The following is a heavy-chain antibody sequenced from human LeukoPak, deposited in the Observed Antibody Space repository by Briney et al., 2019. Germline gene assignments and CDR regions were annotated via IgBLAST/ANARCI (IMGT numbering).Heavy chain of an antibody. Sequence: SETLSLTCAVYGGSFSGYYWSWIRQPPGKGLEWIGEINHSGSTNYNPSLKSRVTISVDTSKNQFSLKLSSVTAADTAVYYCARLAKVPAANKVVDYWGQGTLVTVSS. J-gene: IGHJ4*02. V-gene: IGHV4-34*01. CDR3: ARLAKVPAANKVVDY. CDR2: INHSGST. CDR1: GGSFSGYY. D-gene: IGHD2-2*01.